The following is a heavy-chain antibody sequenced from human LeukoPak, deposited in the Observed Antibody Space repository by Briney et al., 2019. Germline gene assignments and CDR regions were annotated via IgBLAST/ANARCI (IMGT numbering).Heavy chain of an antibody. D-gene: IGHD5-18*01. CDR2: INWNGRIT. CDR3: ARGSVQLWLRDTYYYMDV. CDR1: GFTFDDYA. Sequence: GGSLRLSCAASGFTFDDYAMNCVREVPGRGLEWVSGINWNGRITEYADSVKDRFTISRQNTKNSLYLYMNNLGGEDTALYFCARGSVQLWLRDTYYYMDVWGKGTTVTVSS. J-gene: IGHJ6*03. V-gene: IGHV3-20*04.